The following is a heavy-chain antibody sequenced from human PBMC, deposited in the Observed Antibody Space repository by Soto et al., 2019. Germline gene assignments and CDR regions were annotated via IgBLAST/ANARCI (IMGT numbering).Heavy chain of an antibody. Sequence: HPGGSLRLSCAASGFTFSSYAMSWVHQAPGKGLEWVSAISGSGGSTYYADSVKGRFTISRDNSKNTLYLQMNSLRAEDTAVYYCAKDPLEIQLWPKYYFDYWGQGTLVTVSS. CDR3: AKDPLEIQLWPKYYFDY. CDR1: GFTFSSYA. D-gene: IGHD5-18*01. CDR2: ISGSGGST. J-gene: IGHJ4*02. V-gene: IGHV3-23*01.